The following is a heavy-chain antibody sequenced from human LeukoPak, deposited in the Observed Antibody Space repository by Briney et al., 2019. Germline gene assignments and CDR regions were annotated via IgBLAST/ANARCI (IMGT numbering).Heavy chain of an antibody. J-gene: IGHJ4*02. CDR3: AAGWYGGPYDY. CDR2: IYPGDSDT. Sequence: GESLKISCQGSGYRFTNYWIGWVRQLPGKGPEWMAIIYPGDSDTRYSPSFQGRVTISADKSISTAYLQWSSLKASDTAMYYCAAGWYGGPYDYWGQGILVTVSS. D-gene: IGHD6-19*01. V-gene: IGHV5-51*01. CDR1: GYRFTNYW.